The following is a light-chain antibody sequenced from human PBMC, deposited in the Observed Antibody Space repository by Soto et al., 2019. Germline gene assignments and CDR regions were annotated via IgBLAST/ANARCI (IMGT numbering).Light chain of an antibody. V-gene: IGKV1-13*02. Sequence: AIQVTQSPSSLSASVGDTVTITCRASQGISSAFDWYEQKPGKVPRLLIYDVFNLQSGVPSRCSGSVSGTDFTLTISRLQPEDFATYYCQQLETYPLTFGEGTRLEVK. J-gene: IGKJ5*01. CDR2: DVF. CDR3: QQLETYPLT. CDR1: QGISSA.